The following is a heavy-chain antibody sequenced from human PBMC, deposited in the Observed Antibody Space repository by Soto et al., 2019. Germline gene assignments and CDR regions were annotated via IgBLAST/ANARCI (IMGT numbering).Heavy chain of an antibody. V-gene: IGHV3-23*01. D-gene: IGHD3-9*01. CDR2: ISKDGRNT. CDR1: GFRVGDYA. Sequence: GSLRLSCVASGFRVGDYAVNWVRQAPLKGLEWVSTISKDGRNTHYADSVRGRFTISRDLSKNALFLQMNSLSPEDAAIYYCAKDPSTGPADYWGQGTLVTVSS. CDR3: AKDPSTGPADY. J-gene: IGHJ4*02.